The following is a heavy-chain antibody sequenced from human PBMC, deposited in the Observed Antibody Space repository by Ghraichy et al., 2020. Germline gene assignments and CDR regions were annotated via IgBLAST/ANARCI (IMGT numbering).Heavy chain of an antibody. CDR1: GASISSSDW. V-gene: IGHV4-4*01. CDR2: MHHGGNT. CDR3: ARVPCCPSGFSDGSGYYWEMRWFDP. D-gene: IGHD3-22*01. J-gene: IGHJ5*02. Sequence: ESLNISCAVSGASISSSDWWTWVRQPPGKGLEWLAEMHHGGNTNYNPSIRSRVTISLDKSRNLLSLNVKSVTAADTAVYFCARVPCCPSGFSDGSGYYWEMRWFDPGGRGTRVTVAS.